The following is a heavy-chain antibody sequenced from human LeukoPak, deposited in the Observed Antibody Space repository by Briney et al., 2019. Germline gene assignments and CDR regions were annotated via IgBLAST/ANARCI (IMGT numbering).Heavy chain of an antibody. Sequence: SETLSLTCTVSGGSIMYYYWSWIRQSPGKGLKWIGYIYYNGSTNYNPSLKSRVSISVDTSKNQFSLKVTSVTAADTAVYYCARKGGLFDYWGQGTLVTVSS. J-gene: IGHJ4*02. CDR3: ARKGGLFDY. V-gene: IGHV4-59*01. D-gene: IGHD2-15*01. CDR1: GGSIMYYY. CDR2: IYYNGST.